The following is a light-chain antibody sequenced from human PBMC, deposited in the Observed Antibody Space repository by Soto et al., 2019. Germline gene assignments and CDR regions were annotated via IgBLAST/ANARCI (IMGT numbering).Light chain of an antibody. Sequence: EIVLTQSPATLSLSPGERATLSCRASQNVSSYLAWYQQKPGQAPRLLIYDASNRATGIPARFSGSGSGTDFTLNICNLEPEDFAIYYCQERTNRPPVTFGQGTKLEIK. CDR1: QNVSSY. CDR3: QERTNRPPVT. J-gene: IGKJ2*01. CDR2: DAS. V-gene: IGKV3-11*01.